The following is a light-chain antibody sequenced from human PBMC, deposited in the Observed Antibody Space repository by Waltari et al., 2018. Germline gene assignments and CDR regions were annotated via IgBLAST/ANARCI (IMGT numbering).Light chain of an antibody. CDR3: QQCGSSPPT. V-gene: IGKV3-20*01. Sequence: EIVLTPSPGTLSLSTGESATLSCRASQSVSSTYLAWYQQKPGQAPRLLIYDASSRATGIPDRFSGSGSGTDFTLIISRLEPEDFGVYYCQQCGSSPPTFGGGTKVQIK. J-gene: IGKJ4*01. CDR2: DAS. CDR1: QSVSSTY.